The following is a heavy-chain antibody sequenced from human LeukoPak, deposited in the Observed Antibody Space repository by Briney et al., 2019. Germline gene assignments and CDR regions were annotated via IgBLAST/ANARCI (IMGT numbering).Heavy chain of an antibody. CDR2: ISSSGSTI. Sequence: GGSLRLSCAASGFTFSDYYMSWIRQAPGKGLEWVSYISSSGSTIYYADSVKGRFTISRDNAKNSLYLQMNSLRAEDTAVYYCARAYYDFWSGYYPPFYWGQGTLVTVSS. J-gene: IGHJ4*02. CDR1: GFTFSDYY. CDR3: ARAYYDFWSGYYPPFY. D-gene: IGHD3-3*01. V-gene: IGHV3-11*04.